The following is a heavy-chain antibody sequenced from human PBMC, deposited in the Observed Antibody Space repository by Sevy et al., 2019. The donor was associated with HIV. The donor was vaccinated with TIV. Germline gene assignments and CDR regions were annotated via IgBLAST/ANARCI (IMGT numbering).Heavy chain of an antibody. V-gene: IGHV5-51*01. CDR2: IYPVDSDA. CDR3: AGQPSGYGDYIGY. J-gene: IGHJ4*02. Sequence: GESLKISCKGSGYRFTNYWIGWVRQVPGKGLEWMGIIYPVDSDARYRPSFQGQVTMSVDKSTGTAYLQWNSLKASDTAMYYCAGQPSGYGDYIGYWGQGTLVTVSS. D-gene: IGHD4-17*01. CDR1: GYRFTNYW.